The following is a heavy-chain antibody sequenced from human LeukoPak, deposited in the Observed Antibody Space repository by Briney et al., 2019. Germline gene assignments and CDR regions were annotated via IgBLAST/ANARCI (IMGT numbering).Heavy chain of an antibody. V-gene: IGHV3-30*18. CDR1: GFTFSSYG. J-gene: IGHJ4*02. CDR3: ANQGGRDGYNHNPFDY. D-gene: IGHD5-12*01. CDR2: ISYDGSNK. Sequence: GGSLRLSCAASGFTFSSYGMHWVRQAPGKGLEWVAVISYDGSNKYYADSVKGRFTISRDNSKNTLYLQMNSPRAEDTAVYYCANQGGRDGYNHNPFDYWGQGTLVTVSS.